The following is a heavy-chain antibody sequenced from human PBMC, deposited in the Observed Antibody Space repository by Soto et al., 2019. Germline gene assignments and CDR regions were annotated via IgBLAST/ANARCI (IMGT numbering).Heavy chain of an antibody. J-gene: IGHJ3*02. CDR3: ARDSEDEGKLGGHAFDI. CDR1: GYTFTGYY. Sequence: ASVKVSCKASGYTFTGYYMHWVRQAPGQGLEWMGWINPNSGGTNYAQKFQGWVTMTRDTSISTAYMELSRLRSDDTAVYYCARDSEDEGKLGGHAFDIWGQGTMVTVSS. D-gene: IGHD7-27*01. V-gene: IGHV1-2*04. CDR2: INPNSGGT.